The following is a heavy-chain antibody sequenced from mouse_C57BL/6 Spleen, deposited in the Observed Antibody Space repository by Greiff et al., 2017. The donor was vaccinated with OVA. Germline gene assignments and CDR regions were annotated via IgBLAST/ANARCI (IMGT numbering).Heavy chain of an antibody. CDR2: IYPRSGTT. Sequence: QVQLQQSGAELARPGASVKLSCKASGYTFTSYGISWVKQRTGQGLEWIGEIYPRSGTTYYNEKFKGKATLTADKSSSTAYMELRSLTSEDSAVYFCAREGYDCYFDYWGQGTTLTVSS. CDR1: GYTFTSYG. V-gene: IGHV1-81*01. CDR3: AREGYDCYFDY. J-gene: IGHJ2*01. D-gene: IGHD2-4*01.